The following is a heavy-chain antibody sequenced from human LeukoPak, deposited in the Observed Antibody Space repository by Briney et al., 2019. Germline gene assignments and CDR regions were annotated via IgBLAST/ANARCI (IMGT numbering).Heavy chain of an antibody. CDR2: INHSGST. CDR3: ARRVSSGRASPFGY. Sequence: SETLSLTCAVYGGSFSGYYWSWIRQPPGKGLEWIGEINHSGSTNYNPSLKSRVTISVDTSKNQFSLKLSSVTAADTAVYYCARRVSSGRASPFGYWGQGTLVTVSS. J-gene: IGHJ4*02. CDR1: GGSFSGYY. D-gene: IGHD6-19*01. V-gene: IGHV4-34*01.